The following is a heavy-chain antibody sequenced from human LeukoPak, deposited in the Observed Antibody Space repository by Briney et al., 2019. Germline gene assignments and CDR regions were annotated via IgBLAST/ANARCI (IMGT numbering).Heavy chain of an antibody. D-gene: IGHD6-19*01. V-gene: IGHV3-48*01. CDR1: GFTFSSYS. CDR3: ARVGHSGWYDY. Sequence: PGGSLRLSCAASGFTFSSYSMNWVRQAPGKGLEWVSYISSSSSTIYYADSVKGRFTISRDNAKNSLYLQMNSLRAEDTAVYYCARVGHSGWYDYWGQGTLVTVSS. J-gene: IGHJ4*02. CDR2: ISSSSSTI.